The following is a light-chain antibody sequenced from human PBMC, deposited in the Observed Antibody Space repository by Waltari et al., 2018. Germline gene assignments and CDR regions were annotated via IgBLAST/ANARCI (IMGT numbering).Light chain of an antibody. V-gene: IGLV4-69*01. CDR3: QTGGFGIWV. Sequence: QLMLTQSPSASASLGASVKLTCTLISGHSSYAIAWHPQQPEKGPRYLMKVNSDGSHTKGDGIPDRFSGSSSGAERYLTISSLQSEDEADYYCQTGGFGIWVFGGGTKLTVL. J-gene: IGLJ3*02. CDR2: VNSDGSH. CDR1: SGHSSYA.